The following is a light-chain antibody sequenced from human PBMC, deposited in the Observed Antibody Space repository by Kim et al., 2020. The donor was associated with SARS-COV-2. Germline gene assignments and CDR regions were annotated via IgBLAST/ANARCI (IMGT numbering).Light chain of an antibody. CDR3: QQYNNWPPIT. J-gene: IGKJ5*01. V-gene: IGKV3-15*01. CDR1: QSVSSN. CDR2: GAS. Sequence: SPGERATHSCRARQSVSSNLAWYQQKPGQAPRLLIYGASTRATGIPARFSGSGSGTDFTLTISSLQSEDFAVYYCQQYNNWPPITFGQGTRLEIK.